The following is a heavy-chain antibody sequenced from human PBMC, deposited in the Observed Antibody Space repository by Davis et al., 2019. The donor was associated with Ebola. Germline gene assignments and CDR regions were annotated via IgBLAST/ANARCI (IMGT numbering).Heavy chain of an antibody. V-gene: IGHV4-61*08. D-gene: IGHD4-11*01. J-gene: IGHJ4*02. Sequence: SETLSLTCTVSGGSISSGGYYWSWIRQPPGKELEWIGNIYYSGTTNYNPSLKSRVTISGDTSKNQFSLKLSSVTAADTATYYCARTPQYSTYGAYFDYWGQGTLVTVSS. CDR3: ARTPQYSTYGAYFDY. CDR1: GGSISSGGYY. CDR2: IYYSGTT.